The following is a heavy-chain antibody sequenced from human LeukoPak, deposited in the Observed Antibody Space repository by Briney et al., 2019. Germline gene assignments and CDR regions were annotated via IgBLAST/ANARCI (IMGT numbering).Heavy chain of an antibody. D-gene: IGHD4/OR15-4a*01. V-gene: IGHV1-2*06. CDR3: ARRVQTTGVFDY. J-gene: IGHJ4*02. CDR1: EYTFTGYY. Sequence: GASVKVSCNASEYTFTGYYMHWVRQAPGQGLEWMGRINPNSGDTNYAQKFQGRVTMTGDTSISTAYMELSRLKSDDTAVYYCARRVQTTGVFDYWGQGTLVTVSS. CDR2: INPNSGDT.